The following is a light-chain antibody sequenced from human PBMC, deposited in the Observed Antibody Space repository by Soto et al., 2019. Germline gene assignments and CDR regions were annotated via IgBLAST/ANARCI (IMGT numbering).Light chain of an antibody. CDR2: DAS. J-gene: IGKJ2*01. CDR1: QSISSW. CDR3: QQYNSYSRA. Sequence: DIQMTQSPSTLSASVGDRVTITCRASQSISSWLAWYQLKPGKAPKLLIYDASSLESGVPSRFSGSGSGTEFTLTISSLQPDDFATYYCQQYNSYSRAFGQGTKLEIK. V-gene: IGKV1-5*01.